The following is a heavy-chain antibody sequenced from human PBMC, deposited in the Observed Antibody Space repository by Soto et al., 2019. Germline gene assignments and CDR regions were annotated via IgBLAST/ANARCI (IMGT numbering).Heavy chain of an antibody. CDR1: GFTFSRYW. Sequence: PGGSLRLSCVASGFTFSRYWMNWVRQVPGKGLEWVANIEEDGSEINYVDSVRGRFTISRDNAKNSLYLQMNSLRADDTALYYCVRSSGWTGDYWGQGSLVTVCS. D-gene: IGHD3-10*01. CDR3: VRSSGWTGDY. J-gene: IGHJ4*02. V-gene: IGHV3-7*04. CDR2: IEEDGSEI.